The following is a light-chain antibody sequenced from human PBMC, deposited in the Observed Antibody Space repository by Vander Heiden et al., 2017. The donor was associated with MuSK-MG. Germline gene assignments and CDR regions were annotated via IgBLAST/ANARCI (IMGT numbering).Light chain of an antibody. CDR1: SSDDGGYNY. Sequence: CALTQPASVSGSSGLTITITGTGTSSDDGGYNYVSWYQQHPGKAPKLMIYDVSNRPSGVTHRFSGSKSGNTASLTISGLQAEEEADYYCSSYTSSSTLVVFGGGTKLTVL. CDR2: DVS. CDR3: SSYTSSSTLVV. J-gene: IGLJ2*01. V-gene: IGLV2-14*01.